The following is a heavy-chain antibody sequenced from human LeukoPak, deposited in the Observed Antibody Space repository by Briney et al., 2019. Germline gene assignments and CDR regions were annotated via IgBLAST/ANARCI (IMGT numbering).Heavy chain of an antibody. Sequence: QTGGSLRLSCAASGFTFNTYAMNWVRQAPGKGLEWVAVIWYDGSNKYYADSVKGRFTISRDNSKNTLYLQMNSLRAEDTAVYYCARDPTVTTPLSYFDYWGQGTLVTVSS. V-gene: IGHV3-33*08. CDR2: IWYDGSNK. D-gene: IGHD4-17*01. CDR1: GFTFNTYA. CDR3: ARDPTVTTPLSYFDY. J-gene: IGHJ4*02.